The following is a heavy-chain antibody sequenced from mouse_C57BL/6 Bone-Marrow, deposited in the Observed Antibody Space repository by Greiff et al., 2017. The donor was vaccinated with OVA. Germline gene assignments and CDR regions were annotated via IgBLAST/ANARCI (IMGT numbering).Heavy chain of an antibody. CDR3: AREGYYSNYGY. D-gene: IGHD2-5*01. CDR2: ISDCGSYT. Sequence: EVQRLEPGGDLVKPGGSLKLSCAASGYTFSSYGMSWVHQTPEKRLEWVATISDCGSYTYYPDNVKGRVTMSRDKANSNPYLQMSHLTSEDTAMYYCAREGYYSNYGYWGQGTTLTVSS. V-gene: IGHV5-4*01. CDR1: GYTFSSYG. J-gene: IGHJ2*01.